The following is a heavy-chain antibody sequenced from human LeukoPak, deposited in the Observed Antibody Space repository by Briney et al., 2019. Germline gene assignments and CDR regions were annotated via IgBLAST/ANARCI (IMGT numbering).Heavy chain of an antibody. CDR2: IYYSGST. J-gene: IGHJ3*02. Sequence: SQTLSLTCTVSGGSISSGGYYWSWIRQHPGKGLEWIGYIYYSGSTYYNPSLKSRVTISVDTSKNQFSLKLSSVTAADTAVYYCARPDCTNGVCYPVGAFDIWGQGTMVTVSS. CDR3: ARPDCTNGVCYPVGAFDI. V-gene: IGHV4-31*03. D-gene: IGHD2-8*01. CDR1: GGSISSGGYY.